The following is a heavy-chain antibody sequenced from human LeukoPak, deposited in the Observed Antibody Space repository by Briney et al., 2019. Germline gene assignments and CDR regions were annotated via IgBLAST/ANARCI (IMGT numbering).Heavy chain of an antibody. CDR2: ISYDGNNK. J-gene: IGHJ4*02. D-gene: IGHD4-17*01. CDR3: AKDLNTVTMPFDY. V-gene: IGHV3-30*18. CDR1: GFTFSSCG. Sequence: PGRSLRLSCAASGFTFSSCGMHWVRQAPGKGLEWVAVISYDGNNKYYADSVKGRFTISRDNSKNTLYLQMNSLRAEDAAVYYCAKDLNTVTMPFDYWGQGTLVTVSS.